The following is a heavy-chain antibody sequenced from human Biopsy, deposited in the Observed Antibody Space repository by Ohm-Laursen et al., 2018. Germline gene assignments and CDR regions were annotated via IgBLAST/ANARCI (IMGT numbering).Heavy chain of an antibody. J-gene: IGHJ4*02. CDR3: ARGSNDFGGLYFPR. CDR1: GGSFTGHY. D-gene: IGHD4-23*01. Sequence: SETLSLTCTVSGGSFTGHYWSWIWQPPGKGLEWIGHISYTGYTSYNASLKSRVTISVDTSRNHLSLRLSSLTAADTAVYYCARGSNDFGGLYFPRWGQGTLLTVSS. CDR2: ISYTGYT. V-gene: IGHV4-59*11.